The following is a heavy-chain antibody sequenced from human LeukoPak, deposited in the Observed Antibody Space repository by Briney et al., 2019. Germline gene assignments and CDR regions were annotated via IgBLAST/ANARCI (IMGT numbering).Heavy chain of an antibody. CDR3: ARENCSGGSCYSEYYFDY. CDR2: IYYSGST. V-gene: IGHV4-59*01. CDR1: GGSISSYY. J-gene: IGHJ4*02. Sequence: SETLSLTCTVSGGSISSYYWSWIRQPPGKGLEWIGYIYYSGSTYYNPSLKSRVTISVDTSKNQFSLKLSSVTAADTAVYYCARENCSGGSCYSEYYFDYWGQGTLVTVSS. D-gene: IGHD2-15*01.